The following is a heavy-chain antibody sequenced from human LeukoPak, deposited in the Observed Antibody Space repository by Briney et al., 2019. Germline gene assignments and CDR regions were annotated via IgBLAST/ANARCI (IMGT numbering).Heavy chain of an antibody. V-gene: IGHV3-9*01. CDR2: ISWNSGSI. CDR3: AKDQDPHSYGSGSYAPFDY. Sequence: GRSLRLSCAASGFTFDDYAMHWVRQAPGKGLEWVSGISWNSGSIGYADSVKGRFTISGDNAKNSLYLQINSLRADDTAVYYCAKDQDPHSYGSGSYAPFDYWGQGTLVTVSS. J-gene: IGHJ4*02. CDR1: GFTFDDYA. D-gene: IGHD3-10*01.